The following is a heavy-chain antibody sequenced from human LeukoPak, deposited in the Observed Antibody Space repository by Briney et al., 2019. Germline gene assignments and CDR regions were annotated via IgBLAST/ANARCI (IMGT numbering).Heavy chain of an antibody. CDR2: IYFSGNT. CDR1: GGSISSSY. CDR3: ARDYLGAGTVGATSGY. V-gene: IGHV4-4*08. Sequence: SETLSLTCTVSGGSISSSYWSWVRQPPGKGLEWIGSIYFSGNTYYNPSLKSRLTISVDTSKNQFSLNLSSVTAADTAVYYCARDYLGAGTVGATSGYWGQGTLVTVSS. J-gene: IGHJ4*02. D-gene: IGHD1-26*01.